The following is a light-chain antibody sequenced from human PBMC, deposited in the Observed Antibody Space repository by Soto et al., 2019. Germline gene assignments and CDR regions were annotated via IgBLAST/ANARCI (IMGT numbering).Light chain of an antibody. J-gene: IGLJ1*01. CDR1: SANIGAAYN. Sequence: QSVLTQPPSVSGAPGQRVTISCTGSSANIGAAYNVDWYQQLPGTAPKLLIYGNNNRPSGVPDRFSGSKSGTSASLAIAGLQAEDEGDYYCQSYDSSLSGYVFGTGTKVTVL. V-gene: IGLV1-40*01. CDR2: GNN. CDR3: QSYDSSLSGYV.